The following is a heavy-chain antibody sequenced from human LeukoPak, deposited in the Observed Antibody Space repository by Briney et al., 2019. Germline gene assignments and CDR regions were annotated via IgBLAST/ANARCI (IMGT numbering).Heavy chain of an antibody. Sequence: ASVTVSCKASGYTFTDYYMHWVRQAPGQGLAWMGWINLNSGGTNYAQKFQGRVTMTRDTSISTAYMELSRLRSDDTAVYYCATPPEDYGDYYYYGMDVWGQGTTVTVSS. D-gene: IGHD4-17*01. J-gene: IGHJ6*02. CDR2: INLNSGGT. CDR3: ATPPEDYGDYYYYGMDV. V-gene: IGHV1-2*02. CDR1: GYTFTDYY.